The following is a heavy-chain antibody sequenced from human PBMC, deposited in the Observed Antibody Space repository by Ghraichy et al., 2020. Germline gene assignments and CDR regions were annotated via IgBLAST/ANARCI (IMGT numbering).Heavy chain of an antibody. D-gene: IGHD6-6*01. Sequence: SETLSLTCAVYGGSFSGYYWSWIRQPPGKGLEWIGEINHSGSTNYNPSLKSRVTISVDTSKNQFSLKLSSVTAADTAVYYCARKPYLLVAARTKGAFDIWGQGTMVTVSS. CDR3: ARKPYLLVAARTKGAFDI. J-gene: IGHJ3*02. CDR1: GGSFSGYY. V-gene: IGHV4-34*01. CDR2: INHSGST.